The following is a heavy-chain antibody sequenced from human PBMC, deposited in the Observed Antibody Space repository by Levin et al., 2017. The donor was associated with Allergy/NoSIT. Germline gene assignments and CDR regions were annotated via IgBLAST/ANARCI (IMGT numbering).Heavy chain of an antibody. V-gene: IGHV3-30-3*01. CDR3: ATTLVRGVIITYYYIYN. Sequence: GESLKISCAASGFTFSNYAMHWVRQAPGKGLEWVAVISYDGINKFYADSVKGRFTISRDNSMNTLYLQMNSLRAEDTAVYYCATTLVRGVIITYYYIYNWGQGTLVTVSS. J-gene: IGHJ4*02. D-gene: IGHD3-10*01. CDR1: GFTFSNYA. CDR2: ISYDGINK.